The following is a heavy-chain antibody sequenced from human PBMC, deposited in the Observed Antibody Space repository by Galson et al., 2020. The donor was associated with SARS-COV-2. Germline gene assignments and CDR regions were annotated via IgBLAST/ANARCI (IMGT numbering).Heavy chain of an antibody. CDR3: TTDNENYDILTGYYSPFDY. CDR1: GFTFSNDW. V-gene: IGHV3-15*01. J-gene: IGHJ4*02. Sequence: GGSLRLSCAASGFTFSNDWMSWVRQAPGKGLEWVGRIKSKTDGGTTEYAAPVKGRFTISRDDSKNTLYLQMNSLKTEDTAVYYCTTDNENYDILTGYYSPFDYWGQGTLVTVSS. D-gene: IGHD3-9*01. CDR2: IKSKTDGGTT.